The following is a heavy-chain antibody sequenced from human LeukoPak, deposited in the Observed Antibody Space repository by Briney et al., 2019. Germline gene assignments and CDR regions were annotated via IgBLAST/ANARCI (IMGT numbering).Heavy chain of an antibody. D-gene: IGHD3-10*01. CDR2: INHSGST. J-gene: IGHJ4*02. CDR3: ARAGTTYYYGSGSYYTQPFDY. V-gene: IGHV4-34*01. CDR1: GGSFSGYY. Sequence: SETLSLTCAVYGGSFSGYYWSWIRQPPGKRLEWIGEINHSGSTNYNPSLKSRVTISVDTSKNQFSLKLSSVTAADTAVYYCARAGTTYYYGSGSYYTQPFDYWGQGTLVIVSS.